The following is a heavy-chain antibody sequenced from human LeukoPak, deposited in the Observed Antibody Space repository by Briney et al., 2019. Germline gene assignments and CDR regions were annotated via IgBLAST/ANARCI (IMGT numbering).Heavy chain of an antibody. CDR3: ARHMALRRDWFDP. V-gene: IGHV1-2*02. Sequence: ASVKVSCKASGYTFTGYYMHWVRQAPGQGLEWMGWINPNSGGTNYAQKFQGRVTMTRDTSISTAYMELSRLRPDDTAVYYCARHMALRRDWFDPWGQGTLVTVSS. CDR2: INPNSGGT. J-gene: IGHJ5*02. D-gene: IGHD2-21*01. CDR1: GYTFTGYY.